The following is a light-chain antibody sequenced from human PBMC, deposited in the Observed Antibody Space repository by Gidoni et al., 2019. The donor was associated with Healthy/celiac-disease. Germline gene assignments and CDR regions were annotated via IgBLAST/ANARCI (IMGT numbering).Light chain of an antibody. CDR3: QQSYSTPPYT. J-gene: IGKJ2*01. CDR1: QSISSY. Sequence: IQMTQSPSSLSASVGDRVTITCRASQSISSYLNWYQQKPGKAPKLLIYAASSLQSGVPSRFSGSVSGTDFTLTSSSLQPEDFATYYCQQSYSTPPYTFGQGTKLEIK. V-gene: IGKV1-39*01. CDR2: AAS.